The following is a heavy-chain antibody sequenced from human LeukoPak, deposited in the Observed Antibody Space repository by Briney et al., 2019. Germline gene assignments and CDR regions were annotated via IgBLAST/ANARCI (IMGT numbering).Heavy chain of an antibody. CDR3: AREVENYAFDY. CDR1: GGSISSYY. V-gene: IGHV4-59*01. D-gene: IGHD1-7*01. Sequence: SETLSLTCTVSGGSISSYYWSWIRQPPGKGLEWIGHIYYSGSTNYNPSLKSRVTISVDTSKNQFSLKLSSVTAADTAVYYCAREVENYAFDYWGQGTLVTVSS. J-gene: IGHJ4*02. CDR2: IYYSGST.